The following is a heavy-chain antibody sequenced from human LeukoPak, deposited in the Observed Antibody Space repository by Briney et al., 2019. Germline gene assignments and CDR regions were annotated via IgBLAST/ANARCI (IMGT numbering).Heavy chain of an antibody. CDR2: ITGSGGYT. Sequence: GGSLRLSCAASGFTFSSYAMTWVRQAPGKGLEWVPTITGSGGYTYYADSVKGRFTISRDNSKNTLFLRMNSLRAEDTAVYFCAKQSLYDSSGHFHYWGQGNPGHRLL. CDR3: AKQSLYDSSGHFHY. D-gene: IGHD3-22*01. CDR1: GFTFSSYA. V-gene: IGHV3-23*01. J-gene: IGHJ4*02.